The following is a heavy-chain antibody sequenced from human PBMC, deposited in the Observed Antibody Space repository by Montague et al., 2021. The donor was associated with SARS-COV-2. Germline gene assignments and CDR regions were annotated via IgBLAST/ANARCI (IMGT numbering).Heavy chain of an antibody. CDR2: ISYGGIA. J-gene: IGHJ4*02. V-gene: IGHV4-4*02. D-gene: IGHD4-11*01. Sequence: SETLSLTCAVSGVSITSTNWWSLVRQPPGKGLEWIGEISYGGIATYNPSLRRRATISMARSRNLFSLKLSSVTAADTAIYYCAGKVLTVPADYWGQGTLVTVS. CDR3: AGKVLTVPADY. CDR1: GVSITSTNW.